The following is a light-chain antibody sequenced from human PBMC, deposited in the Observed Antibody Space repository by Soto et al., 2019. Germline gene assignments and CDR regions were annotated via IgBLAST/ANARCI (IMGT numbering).Light chain of an antibody. CDR2: AAS. CDR3: QEGSKWRRFT. V-gene: IGKV1-6*01. Sequence: AIQMTQSPSSLSASVGDRVTITCRASQGIRNDLGWYQQKPGKAPKLLIYAASSLQSGVPSRFNGSGSCTDFTLTICSLQSVDFARYCCQEGSKWRRFTFGQGTKVDIK. J-gene: IGKJ2*01. CDR1: QGIRND.